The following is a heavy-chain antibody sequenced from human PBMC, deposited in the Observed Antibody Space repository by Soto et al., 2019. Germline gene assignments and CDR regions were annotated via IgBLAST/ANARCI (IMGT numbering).Heavy chain of an antibody. CDR2: IWYDGSNK. CDR3: ARDSKDSEDAFDI. J-gene: IGHJ3*02. Sequence: QVQLVESGGGVVQPGRSLRLSCAASGFTFSSYGMHWVRQAPGKGLEWVAVIWYDGSNKYYADSVKGRFTISRDNSKNTLYLQINSLRAEDTAVYYCARDSKDSEDAFDIWGQGTMVTVSS. CDR1: GFTFSSYG. V-gene: IGHV3-33*01.